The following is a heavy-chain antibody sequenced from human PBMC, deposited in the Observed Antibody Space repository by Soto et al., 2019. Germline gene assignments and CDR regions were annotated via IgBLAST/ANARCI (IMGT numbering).Heavy chain of an antibody. J-gene: IGHJ6*02. V-gene: IGHV4-30-2*01. CDR2: IYHSGST. D-gene: IGHD3-10*01. Sequence: PSETLSLTCAVSGGSISSGGYSWSWIRQPPGKGLEWIGYIYHSGSTYYNPSLKSRVTISVDRSKNQFSPKLSSVTAADTAVYYCARAGTMVRGALYYYYGMDVWGQGTTVTVSS. CDR1: GGSISSGGYS. CDR3: ARAGTMVRGALYYYYGMDV.